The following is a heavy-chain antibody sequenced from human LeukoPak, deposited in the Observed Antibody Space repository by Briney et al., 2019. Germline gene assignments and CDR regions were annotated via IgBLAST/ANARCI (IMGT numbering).Heavy chain of an antibody. V-gene: IGHV3-33*01. CDR1: GFTFSSYG. D-gene: IGHD3-22*01. CDR3: ARDPVDYYDSSGYYLDY. J-gene: IGHJ4*02. Sequence: PGGSLRPSCAASGFTFSSYGMHWVRQAPGKGLEWVAVIWYDGSNKYYADSVKGRFTISRDNSKNTLYLQMNSLRAEDTAVYYCARDPVDYYDSSGYYLDYWGQGTLVTVSS. CDR2: IWYDGSNK.